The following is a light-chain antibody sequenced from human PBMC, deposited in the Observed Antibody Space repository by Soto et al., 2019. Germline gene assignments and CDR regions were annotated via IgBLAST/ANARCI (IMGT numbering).Light chain of an antibody. CDR2: EVN. CDR1: SSDIGGYKY. J-gene: IGLJ3*02. Sequence: QSALTQPASVSGSPGQSITVSCTGTSSDIGGYKYVSWYQQHPGKAPKLMIYEVNNRPSGVSNRFSGSKSGNTASLTISGLQAEDEAYYYCQSFDSSRPWVFGGGTKLTVL. V-gene: IGLV2-14*01. CDR3: QSFDSSRPWV.